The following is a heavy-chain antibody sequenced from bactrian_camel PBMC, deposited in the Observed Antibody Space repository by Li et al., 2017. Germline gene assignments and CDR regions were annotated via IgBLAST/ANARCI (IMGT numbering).Heavy chain of an antibody. CDR3: APEDETVVATTSVADFGY. CDR1: GYTIRRYA. J-gene: IGHJ6*01. Sequence: DVQLVESGGGSVQAGGSLRLSCAASGYTIRRYAVAWFRQAPGEEREGVAAIDSDSTTTIYADFVKGRFAISRDNAKNTLYLQLNSLKTEDTAMYYCAPEDETVVATTSVADFGYWGQGTQVTVS. V-gene: IGHV3S42*01. D-gene: IGHD2*01. CDR2: IDSDSTTT.